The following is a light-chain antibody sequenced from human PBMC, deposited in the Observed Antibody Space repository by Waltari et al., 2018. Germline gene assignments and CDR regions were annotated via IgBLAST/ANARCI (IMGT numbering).Light chain of an antibody. J-gene: IGKJ4*01. Sequence: IVLTQPPPTLSLSTGARATLPCRASQSVSSYLAWYQQKPGQATRLLIYDASNRATGIPARFSGSGSGTDFTLTISSLEPEDFAVYYGQQRSNWLALTFGGGTKVEIK. CDR3: QQRSNWLALT. V-gene: IGKV3-11*01. CDR2: DAS. CDR1: QSVSSY.